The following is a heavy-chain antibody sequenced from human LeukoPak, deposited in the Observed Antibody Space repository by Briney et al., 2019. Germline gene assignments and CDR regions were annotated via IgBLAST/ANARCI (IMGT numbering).Heavy chain of an antibody. CDR3: ARDVVVGGDDAFDI. J-gene: IGHJ3*02. CDR1: GFTFSSYA. Sequence: GGSLRLSCAASGFTFSSYAMHWVRQAPGKGLEWVAVISYDGSNKYYADSVKGRFTISRDNAKNSLYLQMNSLRAEDTALYYCARDVVVGGDDAFDIWGQGTMVTVSS. D-gene: IGHD2-21*01. CDR2: ISYDGSNK. V-gene: IGHV3-30-3*01.